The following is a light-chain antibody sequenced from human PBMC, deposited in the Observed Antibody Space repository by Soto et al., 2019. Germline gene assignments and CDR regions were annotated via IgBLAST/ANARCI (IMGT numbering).Light chain of an antibody. CDR3: QQYNNWPPLT. J-gene: IGKJ4*01. V-gene: IGKV3-15*01. CDR2: AAS. CDR1: QSVRTN. Sequence: EVVVTQSPATLSVSLGGRATLSCRASQSVRTNLVWYQQKPGQAPRLLIYAASTRATGIPARFSGSGSGTEFTLTITSLQSEDFAVYYCQQYNNWPPLTFGGGTKVEIK.